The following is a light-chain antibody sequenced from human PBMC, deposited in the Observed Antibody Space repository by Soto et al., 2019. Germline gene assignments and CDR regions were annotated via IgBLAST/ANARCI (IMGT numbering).Light chain of an antibody. CDR2: AAS. J-gene: IGKJ1*01. V-gene: IGKV1-39*01. Sequence: DIQLTQSPSSLSASVGDRVTITCRASETIARYLNWYQQKPGKAPNPLIYAASTLKSGFTYRFSGNGSGTDFTLTISRLQPEDFATYYCQQTYNPPRTFGQGTKV. CDR1: ETIARY. CDR3: QQTYNPPRT.